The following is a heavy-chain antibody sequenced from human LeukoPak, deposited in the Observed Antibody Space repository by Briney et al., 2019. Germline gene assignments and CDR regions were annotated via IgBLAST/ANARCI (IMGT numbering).Heavy chain of an antibody. J-gene: IGHJ4*02. CDR2: ISSSGSTI. Sequence: PGGSLRLSCAASGFTFSSYEINWVRQAPGKGLEWVSYISSSGSTIYYADSVKGRFTISRDNAKNSLYLQMNSLRAEDTAVYYCARDRDRGVPFDYWGQGTLVTVSS. CDR3: ARDRDRGVPFDY. V-gene: IGHV3-48*03. CDR1: GFTFSSYE. D-gene: IGHD3-10*01.